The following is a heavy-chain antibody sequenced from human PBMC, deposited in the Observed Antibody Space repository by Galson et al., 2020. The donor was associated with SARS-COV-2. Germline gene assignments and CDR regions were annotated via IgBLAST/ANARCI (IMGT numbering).Heavy chain of an antibody. Sequence: KMSGPTLVKPTQTLTLPCTFSGFSLSTSGVGVGWIRQPPGKALEWLALIYWDDDKRYSPSLKSRLTITKDTSKNQVVLRMTNMDPVDTATYYCARSVWFCGPLYYWGHGTLVTGSS. V-gene: IGHV2-5*02. J-gene: IGHJ4*01. CDR3: ARSVWFCGPLYY. CDR1: GFSLSTSGVG. D-gene: IGHD2-21*01. CDR2: IYWDDDK.